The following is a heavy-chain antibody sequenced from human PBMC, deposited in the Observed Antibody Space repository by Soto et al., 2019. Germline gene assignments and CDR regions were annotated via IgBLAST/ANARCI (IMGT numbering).Heavy chain of an antibody. CDR2: ISAYNGNT. CDR3: ARDGPYYDFWSGYKKGWFDH. J-gene: IGHJ5*02. V-gene: IGHV1-18*01. Sequence: ASVKVSCKASGYTFTSYGISWVRQAPGQGLEWMGWISAYNGNTNYAQKLQGRVTMTTDTSTSTAYMELRSLRSDDTAVYYCARDGPYYDFWSGYKKGWFDHWGQGTLVTVSS. D-gene: IGHD3-3*01. CDR1: GYTFTSYG.